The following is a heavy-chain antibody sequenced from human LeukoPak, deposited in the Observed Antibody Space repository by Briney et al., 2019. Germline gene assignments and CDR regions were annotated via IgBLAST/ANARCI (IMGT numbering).Heavy chain of an antibody. CDR1: GGSFSGYY. Sequence: SETLSLTCAVYGGSFSGYYWSWIRQPAGKGLEWIGRIYTSGSTNYNPSLKSRVTMSVDTSKNEFTLKMSSVTAADTAVYYCARGDSGSYTSPKKLGFDIWGQGTMVTVSS. V-gene: IGHV4-59*10. CDR2: IYTSGST. D-gene: IGHD1-26*01. J-gene: IGHJ3*02. CDR3: ARGDSGSYTSPKKLGFDI.